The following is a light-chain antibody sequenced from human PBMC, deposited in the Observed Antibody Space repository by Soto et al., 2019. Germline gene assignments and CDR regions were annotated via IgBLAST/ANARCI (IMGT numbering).Light chain of an antibody. CDR1: SSDVGGYNY. CDR2: DVS. V-gene: IGLV2-14*01. Sequence: QSALTQPASVSWSPGQSITISCTGTSSDVGGYNYVSWYQQHPGKAPKLMIYDVSNRPSGVSNRFSGSKSGNTASLTISGLQAEDEADYYCSSYTSSSTRLYVFGTGTKSPS. CDR3: SSYTSSSTRLYV. J-gene: IGLJ1*01.